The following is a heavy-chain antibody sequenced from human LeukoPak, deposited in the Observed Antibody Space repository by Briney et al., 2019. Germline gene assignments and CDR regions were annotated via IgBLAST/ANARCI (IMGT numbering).Heavy chain of an antibody. CDR2: ISGSGGST. J-gene: IGHJ6*02. Sequence: GGSLRLSCAAPGFTFSSYAMSWVRQAPGKGLEWVSAISGSGGSTYYADSVKGRFTISRDNSKNTLYLQMNSLRAEDTAVYYCAKSEYCSSTSCYRSYYYGMDVWGQGTTVTVSS. V-gene: IGHV3-23*01. D-gene: IGHD2-2*01. CDR1: GFTFSSYA. CDR3: AKSEYCSSTSCYRSYYYGMDV.